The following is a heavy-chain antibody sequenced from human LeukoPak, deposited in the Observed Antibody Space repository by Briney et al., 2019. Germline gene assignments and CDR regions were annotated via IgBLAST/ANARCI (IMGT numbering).Heavy chain of an antibody. D-gene: IGHD6-13*01. J-gene: IGHJ6*02. CDR1: GGTFSSYA. CDR3: ASHVGVAAAGTLGYYYGMDV. Sequence: SVKVSCKASGGTFSSYAISWVRQAPGQGLEWMGGIIPIFGTANYAQKLQGRVTITADESTSTAYMELSSLRSEDTAVYYCASHVGVAAAGTLGYYYGMDVWGQGTTVTVSS. V-gene: IGHV1-69*13. CDR2: IIPIFGTA.